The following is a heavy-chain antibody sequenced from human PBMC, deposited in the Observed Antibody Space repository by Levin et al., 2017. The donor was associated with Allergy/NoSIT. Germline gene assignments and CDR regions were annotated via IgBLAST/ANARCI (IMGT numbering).Heavy chain of an antibody. CDR1: GFTFSSYS. CDR2: ISNSGSTT. D-gene: IGHD2-15*01. CDR3: ASPIGYCSGGSCYSIYYYDGMDV. V-gene: IGHV3-48*04. Sequence: SCAASGFTFSSYSMNWVRQAPGEGLEWVSYISNSGSTTYYADSVKGRFTISRDNAKNSLYLQMNSLRAEDTAVYYCASPIGYCSGGSCYSIYYYDGMDVWGQGTTVTVSS. J-gene: IGHJ6*02.